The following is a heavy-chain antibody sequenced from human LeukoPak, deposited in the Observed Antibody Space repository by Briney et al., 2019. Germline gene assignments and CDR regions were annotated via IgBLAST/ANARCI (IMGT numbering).Heavy chain of an antibody. CDR3: AKDSSGYYRYFDL. V-gene: IGHV3-9*01. CDR2: ISWNSGSI. J-gene: IGHJ2*01. D-gene: IGHD3-22*01. CDR1: GFTFDDYA. Sequence: PGRSLRLSCAASGFTFDDYAMHWVRQAPGKGLEWVSGISWNSGSIGYADSVKGRFTISRDNAKNSLYLQMNSLRAEDTALYYCAKDSSGYYRYFDLWGRGTLVTVSS.